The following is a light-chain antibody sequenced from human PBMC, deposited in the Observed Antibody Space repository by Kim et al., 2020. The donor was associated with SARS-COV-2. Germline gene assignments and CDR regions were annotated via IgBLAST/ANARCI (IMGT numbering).Light chain of an antibody. CDR1: SGSIATNY. CDR3: QSYDSTKWV. V-gene: IGLV6-57*03. Sequence: LTQPHSVSESPGKTVTISCTRSSGSIATNYEQWYQQRPGSAPTTIIYEDDQRPSGVPDRFSGSIDTSSNSASLTISGLKTDDEADYYCQSYDSTKWVFGGGTQLTVL. J-gene: IGLJ3*02. CDR2: EDD.